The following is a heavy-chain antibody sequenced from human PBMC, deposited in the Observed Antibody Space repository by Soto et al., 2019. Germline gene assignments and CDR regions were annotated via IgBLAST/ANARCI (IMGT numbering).Heavy chain of an antibody. D-gene: IGHD5-18*01. Sequence: SETLSLTCTVSGGSISNHYWNWIRQPPGKGLEWIGYVDYSGTANYNPSLKSRVSMSVDTSKNQLSLKVTSVTAADTAMYYCARADTAMTTPFDYWGQGTLVTSP. V-gene: IGHV4-59*11. CDR2: VDYSGTA. J-gene: IGHJ4*02. CDR1: GGSISNHY. CDR3: ARADTAMTTPFDY.